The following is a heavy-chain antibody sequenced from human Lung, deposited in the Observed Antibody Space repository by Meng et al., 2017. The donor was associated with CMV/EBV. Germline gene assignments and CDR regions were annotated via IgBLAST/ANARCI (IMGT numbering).Heavy chain of an antibody. Sequence: GGSLRLSCAASGFTFSSYAMHWVRQAPGKGLEWVANIKQDGSEKYYVDSVKGRFTISRDNAKNSLYLQMNSLRAEDTAVYYCARPVPAYDFWSGYYPYYYYYGMDGWGKGTXVTGSS. CDR1: GFTFSSYA. D-gene: IGHD3-3*01. J-gene: IGHJ6*04. CDR2: IKQDGSEK. CDR3: ARPVPAYDFWSGYYPYYYYYGMDG. V-gene: IGHV3-7*01.